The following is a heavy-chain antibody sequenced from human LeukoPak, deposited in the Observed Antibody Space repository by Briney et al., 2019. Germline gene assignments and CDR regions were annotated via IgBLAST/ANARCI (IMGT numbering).Heavy chain of an antibody. J-gene: IGHJ4*02. D-gene: IGHD3-10*01. V-gene: IGHV3-48*01. CDR2: ISSSSSTI. CDR1: GFTFSSYG. Sequence: PGGSLRLSCAASGFTFSSYGMTWVRQAPGKGLEWVSYISSSSSTIYYADSVKGRFTISRDNSKNTLYLQMHSLRAEDTAVYYCARVVPPTDYGSGSYFWDPYYFDYWGQGTLVTVSS. CDR3: ARVVPPTDYGSGSYFWDPYYFDY.